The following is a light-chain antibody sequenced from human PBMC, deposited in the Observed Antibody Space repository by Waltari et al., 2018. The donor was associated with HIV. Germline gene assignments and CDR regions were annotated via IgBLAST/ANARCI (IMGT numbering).Light chain of an antibody. Sequence: EIVMTQSAATLSVSPGESATLSCRASQSVSSNLAWYQQKPGQAPRLLIYGASTRATGIPARFSGSGSGTEFTLTITGLQSEDCAVYYCQQYKNWPPLTFGQGTKVEIK. V-gene: IGKV3-15*01. CDR1: QSVSSN. CDR2: GAS. CDR3: QQYKNWPPLT. J-gene: IGKJ1*01.